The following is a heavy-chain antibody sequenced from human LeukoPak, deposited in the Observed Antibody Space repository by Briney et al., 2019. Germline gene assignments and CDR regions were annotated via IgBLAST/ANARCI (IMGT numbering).Heavy chain of an antibody. V-gene: IGHV3-74*01. CDR2: INSDGSST. CDR3: ARDGYSSGWYTKHDAFDI. Sequence: GGSLRLSCAASGFTFSSYWMHWVRQAPGKGLVWVSRINSDGSSTSYADSVKGRFTISRDNAKNTLYLQMNSLRAEDTAVYYCARDGYSSGWYTKHDAFDIWGQGTMVTVSS. J-gene: IGHJ3*02. D-gene: IGHD6-19*01. CDR1: GFTFSSYW.